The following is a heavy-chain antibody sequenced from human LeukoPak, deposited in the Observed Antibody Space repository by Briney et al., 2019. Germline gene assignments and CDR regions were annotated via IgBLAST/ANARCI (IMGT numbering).Heavy chain of an antibody. Sequence: GGSLRLSCAASGFTFSSYSMNWVRQAPGKGLEWVSSISSSSSYIYYADSVKGRFTISRDNAKNSLYLQMNSLRAEDTAVYYCARDGGGRYDFWSGYYYGWFDPWGLGTLVTVSS. CDR1: GFTFSSYS. CDR2: ISSSSSYI. D-gene: IGHD3-3*01. CDR3: ARDGGGRYDFWSGYYYGWFDP. V-gene: IGHV3-21*01. J-gene: IGHJ5*02.